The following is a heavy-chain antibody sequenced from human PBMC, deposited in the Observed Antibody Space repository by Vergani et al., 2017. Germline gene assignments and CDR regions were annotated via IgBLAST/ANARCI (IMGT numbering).Heavy chain of an antibody. CDR2: IYPGDADT. D-gene: IGHD3-10*01. CDR1: GYSFTSYW. Sequence: EVQLVQSGAEVKKPGESLKISCKGSGYSFTSYWIGWVRQMPGKGLEWMGMIYPGDADTRYSPSFQGQGTIAADKSISTAYLQWISLKDSDTAMYYCAGQARPLYYYGSGQPGTCWFDPWGQGTLVTVSS. V-gene: IGHV5-51*01. J-gene: IGHJ5*02. CDR3: AGQARPLYYYGSGQPGTCWFDP.